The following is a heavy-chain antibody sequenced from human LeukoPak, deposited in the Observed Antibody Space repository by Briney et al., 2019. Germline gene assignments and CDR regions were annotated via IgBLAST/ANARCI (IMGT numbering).Heavy chain of an antibody. CDR3: ARSFDDYVWGSYRTHFDY. J-gene: IGHJ4*02. CDR2: ISGSGGST. D-gene: IGHD3-16*02. V-gene: IGHV3-23*01. CDR1: GFTFSSYA. Sequence: GGSLRLSCAASGFTFSSYAMSWVRQAPGKGLEWVSAISGSGGSTYYADSVKGRFTISRDNSKNTLYLQMNSLRAEDTAVYYCARSFDDYVWGSYRTHFDYWGQGTLVTVSS.